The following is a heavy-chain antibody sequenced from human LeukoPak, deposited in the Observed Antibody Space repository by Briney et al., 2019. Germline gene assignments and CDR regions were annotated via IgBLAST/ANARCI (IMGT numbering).Heavy chain of an antibody. J-gene: IGHJ4*02. CDR3: VTPPD. Sequence: PGGSLRLSCEASGITISDAWMSWVRQAPGKGLEWVGRIKSKSAGGTTDHAAPAKGRFTISRDDSKNTLYLQMNSLTIEDTAVYYCVTPPDWGQGTLVTVSS. V-gene: IGHV3-15*01. CDR2: IKSKSAGGTT. D-gene: IGHD5-18*01. CDR1: GITISDAW.